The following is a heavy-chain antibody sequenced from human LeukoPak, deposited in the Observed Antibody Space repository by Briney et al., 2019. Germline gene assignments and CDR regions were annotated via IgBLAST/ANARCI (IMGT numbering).Heavy chain of an antibody. D-gene: IGHD1-26*01. J-gene: IGHJ4*02. V-gene: IGHV4-34*01. CDR2: INHSGST. CDR3: ARGRTEIVGAEFEY. Sequence: SETLSLTCAVYGGSFSGYYWSWIRQPPGKGLEWFGEINHSGSTNYNPSLKSRVTISVDTSKNQFSLKLSSVTAADTAVYYCARGRTEIVGAEFEYWGQGTLGTGSS. CDR1: GGSFSGYY.